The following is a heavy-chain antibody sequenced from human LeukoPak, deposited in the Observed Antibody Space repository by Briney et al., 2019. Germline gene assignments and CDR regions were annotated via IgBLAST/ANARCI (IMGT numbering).Heavy chain of an antibody. D-gene: IGHD2-2*03. CDR3: ARVRNYGYCSSTSCYNWFDP. CDR2: ISAYNGNT. V-gene: IGHV1-18*01. CDR1: GYTFTSYG. Sequence: ASVKVSCKASGYTFTSYGISWVRQAPGQGLEWMGWISAYNGNTNYAQKLQGRVTMTTDTSTSTAYMELRSLRSDDTAVYYCARVRNYGYCSSTSCYNWFDPWGQGTLVTVSS. J-gene: IGHJ5*02.